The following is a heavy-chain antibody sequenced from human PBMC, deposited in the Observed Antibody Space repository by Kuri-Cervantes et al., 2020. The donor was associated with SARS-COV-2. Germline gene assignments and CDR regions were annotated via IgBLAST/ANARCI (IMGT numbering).Heavy chain of an antibody. CDR1: EFSLNDPRMG. CDR2: IFSNDEK. Sequence: SGPTLVKPTETLTLTCTFSEFSLNDPRMGVSWIRQPPGKALEWLAHIFSNDEKSYSPSLRSRLAISNDASNSQVVLTMTNMDPVDTATYYCARIILYCSGGSCYNWFDPWGQGTLVTVSS. V-gene: IGHV2-26*01. CDR3: ARIILYCSGGSCYNWFDP. J-gene: IGHJ5*02. D-gene: IGHD2-15*01.